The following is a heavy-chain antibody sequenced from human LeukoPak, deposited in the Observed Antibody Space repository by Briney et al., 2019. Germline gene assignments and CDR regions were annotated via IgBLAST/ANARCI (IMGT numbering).Heavy chain of an antibody. J-gene: IGHJ4*02. Sequence: ASVKVSYKVSGYTLTELSMHWVRQAPGKGLEWMGGFDPEDGETIYAQKFQGRVTMTEDTSTDAAYMELSSLRSEDTAVYYCATSYYYDIRSRPFDYWGQGTLVTVSS. CDR2: FDPEDGET. D-gene: IGHD3-22*01. CDR3: ATSYYYDIRSRPFDY. V-gene: IGHV1-24*01. CDR1: GYTLTELS.